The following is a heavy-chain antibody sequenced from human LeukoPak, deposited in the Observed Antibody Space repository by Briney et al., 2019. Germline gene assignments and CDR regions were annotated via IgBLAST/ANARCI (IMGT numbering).Heavy chain of an antibody. V-gene: IGHV3-23*01. CDR2: ISGSGGST. CDR3: ASKYSGSIDY. Sequence: GGSLRLSCAASGFTFSSYAMSWFRQAPGKGLEWVSAISGSGGSTYYADSVKGRFTISRDNSKNTLYLQMNSLRAEDTAVYYCASKYSGSIDYWGQGTLVTVSS. J-gene: IGHJ4*02. D-gene: IGHD1-26*01. CDR1: GFTFSSYA.